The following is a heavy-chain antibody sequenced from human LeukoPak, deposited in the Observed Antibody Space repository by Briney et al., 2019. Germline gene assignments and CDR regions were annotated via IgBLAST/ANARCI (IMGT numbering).Heavy chain of an antibody. Sequence: ASVKVSCKASGYTFTIYYMHWVRQAPGQGLEWRGWINPNSGGTNYAQKLQGRVTMTTDTSTSTAYMELRSLRSDDTAVYYCARDLTSGYANPADYWGQGTLVTVSS. D-gene: IGHD3-22*01. CDR2: INPNSGGT. J-gene: IGHJ4*02. CDR1: GYTFTIYY. CDR3: ARDLTSGYANPADY. V-gene: IGHV1-2*02.